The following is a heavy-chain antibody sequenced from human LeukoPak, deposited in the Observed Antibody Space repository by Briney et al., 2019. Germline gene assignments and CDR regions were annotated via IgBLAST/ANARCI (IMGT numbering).Heavy chain of an antibody. J-gene: IGHJ4*02. CDR1: GGTFSSYA. CDR3: GRGDMVVVTASFDY. Sequence: SVKVSCKASGGTFSSYAISWVRQAPGQGLEWMGRIIPILGIANYAQKFQGRVTITADKYTSTAYMELSSLRSEDTAVYYWGRGDMVVVTASFDYWGQGTLVTSPQ. CDR2: IIPILGIA. V-gene: IGHV1-69*04. D-gene: IGHD2-21*02.